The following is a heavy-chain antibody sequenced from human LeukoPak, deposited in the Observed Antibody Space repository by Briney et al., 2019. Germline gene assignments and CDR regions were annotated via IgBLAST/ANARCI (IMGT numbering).Heavy chain of an antibody. D-gene: IGHD3-22*01. Sequence: GGSLRLSCAASGFTFSSYSMNWVRQAPGKGLEWVSSISSSSSYIYYADSVKGRFTISRDNAKNSLYLQMNSLRAEDTAVYYCASNYYHDSSGYAPSDAFDIWGQGTMVTVSS. CDR2: ISSSSSYI. V-gene: IGHV3-21*01. J-gene: IGHJ3*02. CDR1: GFTFSSYS. CDR3: ASNYYHDSSGYAPSDAFDI.